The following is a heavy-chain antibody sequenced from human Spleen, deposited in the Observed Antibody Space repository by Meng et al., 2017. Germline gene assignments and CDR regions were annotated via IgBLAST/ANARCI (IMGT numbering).Heavy chain of an antibody. Sequence: GSLRLSCAVSGYSISSGYYWGWIRQPPGKGLEWIGSIYYSGSTYYNPSLKSRVTISVDTSKNQFSLKLSSVTAADTAVYYCARGWAALTYYYDSSGYYLDYWGQGTLVTVSS. V-gene: IGHV4-38-2*01. J-gene: IGHJ4*02. CDR3: ARGWAALTYYYDSSGYYLDY. CDR1: GYSISSGYY. CDR2: IYYSGST. D-gene: IGHD3-22*01.